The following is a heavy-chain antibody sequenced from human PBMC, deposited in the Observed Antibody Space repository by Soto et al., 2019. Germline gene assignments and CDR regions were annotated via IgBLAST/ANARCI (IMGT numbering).Heavy chain of an antibody. CDR1: GGSISSYY. J-gene: IGHJ4*02. D-gene: IGHD3-16*01. CDR3: ARRYGGNFDY. CDR2: IYYSGST. V-gene: IGHV4-59*01. Sequence: QVQLQESGPGLVKPSETLSLTCTVSGGSISSYYWSWIRQPPGKGLEWIGYIYYSGSTNYNPSLXSXVXIXXDTSKNQFSLKLSSVPAADTAVYYCARRYGGNFDYWGQGTLVTVSS.